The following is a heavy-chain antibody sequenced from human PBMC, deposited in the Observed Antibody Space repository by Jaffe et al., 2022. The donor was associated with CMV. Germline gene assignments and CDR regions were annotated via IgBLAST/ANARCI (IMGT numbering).Heavy chain of an antibody. D-gene: IGHD4-17*01. V-gene: IGHV1-69*09. CDR3: AALRNGYLISGLDY. Sequence: QVQLVQSGAEVKKPGSSVKVSCKASGGTFSSYAISWVRQAPGQGLEWMGRIIPILGIANYAQKFQGRVTITADKSTSTAYMELSSLRSEDTAVYYCAALRNGYLISGLDYWGQGTLVTVSS. CDR2: IIPILGIA. CDR1: GGTFSSYA. J-gene: IGHJ4*02.